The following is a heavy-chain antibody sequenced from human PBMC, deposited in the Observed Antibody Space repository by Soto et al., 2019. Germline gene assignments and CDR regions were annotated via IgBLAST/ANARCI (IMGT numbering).Heavy chain of an antibody. CDR2: ISAYNGNT. CDR1: GYTFTSYG. D-gene: IGHD2-2*01. J-gene: IGHJ6*02. Sequence: ASVKVSFKASGYTFTSYGISWVRQAPGQGLEWMGWISAYNGNTNYAQKLQGRVTMTTDTSTSTAYMELRGLRSDDTAVYYCAREGYIVVVPAATPGYYYYYGMDVWGQGTTVTVSS. V-gene: IGHV1-18*04. CDR3: AREGYIVVVPAATPGYYYYYGMDV.